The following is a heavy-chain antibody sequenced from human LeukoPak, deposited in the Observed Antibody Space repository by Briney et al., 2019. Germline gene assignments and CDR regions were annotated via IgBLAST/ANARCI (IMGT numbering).Heavy chain of an antibody. CDR3: ARGFLGYCSSTSCYPDY. Sequence: ASVKVSCKASGYTYTGYYMHWVRQAPGQGLDWMGRINPNGGGTNYAQKFQGRVTMTRDTSISTAYMELSRLRSDDTVVYYCARGFLGYCSSTSCYPDYWGQGTLVTVSS. D-gene: IGHD2-2*01. V-gene: IGHV1-2*05. J-gene: IGHJ4*02. CDR2: INPNGGGT. CDR1: GYTYTGYY.